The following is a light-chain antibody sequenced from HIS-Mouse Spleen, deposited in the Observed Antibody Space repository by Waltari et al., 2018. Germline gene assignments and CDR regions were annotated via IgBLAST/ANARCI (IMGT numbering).Light chain of an antibody. J-gene: IGLJ2*01. V-gene: IGLV3-10*01. CDR1: ALPKKY. CDR2: EDS. CDR3: YSTDSSGNRVV. Sequence: SYELTQPPSVSVSPGQTARITRSGDALPKKYAYWYQQKSGQAPVLVIYEDSKRPSGIPERFSGSSSGTMATLTISGAQVEDEADYYCYSTDSSGNRVVFGGGTKLTVL.